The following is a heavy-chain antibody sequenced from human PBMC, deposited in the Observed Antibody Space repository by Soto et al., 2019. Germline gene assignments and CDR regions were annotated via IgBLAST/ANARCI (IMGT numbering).Heavy chain of an antibody. CDR1: GFIFSSYT. CDR3: VGAPHPYSIIVHSDY. J-gene: IGHJ4*02. Sequence: GGSLRLSCGASGFIFSSYTMSWVRQAPGKGLEWVSSISGSGGSTYYADSVKGRFTISRDNSKNTLFLQIHSLRAEDTALYYCVGAPHPYSIIVHSDYWGQGTLVTVSS. CDR2: ISGSGGST. V-gene: IGHV3-23*01. D-gene: IGHD2-21*01.